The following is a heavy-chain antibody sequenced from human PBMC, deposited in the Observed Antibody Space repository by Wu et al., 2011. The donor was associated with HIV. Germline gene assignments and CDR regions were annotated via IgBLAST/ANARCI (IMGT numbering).Heavy chain of an antibody. V-gene: IGHV1-69*05. CDR1: GGTFSNYA. CDR2: IIPIFGTA. CDR3: ARGVGGATDSYFDY. J-gene: IGHJ4*02. Sequence: QVQLVQSGAEVKKPGSSVKVSCKASGGTFSNYAISWVRQAPGQGLEWMGGIIPIFGTANYAQKFQGRVTITTDESTSTAYMELSSLRSEDTAVYYCARGVGGATDSYFDYWGQGTLVTVSS. D-gene: IGHD1-26*01.